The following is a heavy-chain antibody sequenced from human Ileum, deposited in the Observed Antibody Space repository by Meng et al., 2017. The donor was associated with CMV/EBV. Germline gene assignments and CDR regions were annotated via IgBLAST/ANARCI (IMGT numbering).Heavy chain of an antibody. D-gene: IGHD3-3*01. CDR3: ARGLRIFGVARGRNWFDP. J-gene: IGHJ5*02. Sequence: RSFSGYDWSWIRQPPGKGLECIGEINHSGSTNYTPSLKSRVTISVDTSKNQFSLKLSSVTAADTAVYYCARGLRIFGVARGRNWFDPWGQGTLVTVSS. CDR1: RSFSGYD. CDR2: INHSGST. V-gene: IGHV4-34*01.